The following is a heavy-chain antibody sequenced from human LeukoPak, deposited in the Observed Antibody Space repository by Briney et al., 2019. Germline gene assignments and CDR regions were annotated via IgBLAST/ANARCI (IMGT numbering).Heavy chain of an antibody. Sequence: GGSLRLSCAASGFIFSNYALTWLRQSPGKGLEWVSAIRGSGGGTFYADSVKGRFTISRDNSKNTLYLQMNGLRAEDTAAYYCARDPNGDYIGAFDMWGRGTLVTVSS. CDR2: IRGSGGGT. J-gene: IGHJ3*02. CDR3: ARDPNGDYIGAFDM. D-gene: IGHD4-17*01. V-gene: IGHV3-23*01. CDR1: GFIFSNYA.